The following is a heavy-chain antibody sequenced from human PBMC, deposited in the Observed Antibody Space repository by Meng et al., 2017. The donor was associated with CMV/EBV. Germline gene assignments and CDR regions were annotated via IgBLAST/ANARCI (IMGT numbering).Heavy chain of an antibody. J-gene: IGHJ4*02. D-gene: IGHD6-19*01. Sequence: GESLKISCAVSGFTFRSYWMHWVRQAPGKGLVWVSAISGSGGSTYYADSVKGRFTISRDNSKNTLYLQMNSLRAEDTAVYYCAKDPPGIAVAGTGDYWGQGTLVTVSS. V-gene: IGHV3-23*01. CDR3: AKDPPGIAVAGTGDY. CDR2: ISGSGGST. CDR1: GFTFRSYW.